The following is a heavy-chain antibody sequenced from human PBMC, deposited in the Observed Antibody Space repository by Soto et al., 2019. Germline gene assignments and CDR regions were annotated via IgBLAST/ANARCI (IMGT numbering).Heavy chain of an antibody. D-gene: IGHD1-26*01. V-gene: IGHV3-23*01. CDR3: AVHLGQNYYRLDV. CDR1: GFTFSNFV. CDR2: ITGSGGSA. J-gene: IGHJ6*02. Sequence: GGSLRLSCAASGFTFSNFVMSWVRQVPGKGLEWVSAITGSGGSAYYADSAKGRFTISRDNSKSTVFLEMSSLGAADTAVYYCAVHLGQNYYRLDVWGQGTTVTVSS.